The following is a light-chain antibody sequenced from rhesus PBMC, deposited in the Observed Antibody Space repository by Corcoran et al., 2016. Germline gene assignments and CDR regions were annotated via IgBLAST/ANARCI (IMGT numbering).Light chain of an antibody. V-gene: IGKV1-36*01. CDR2: AAS. J-gene: IGKJ3*01. Sequence: DIQMTQSPSSLSASVGDRVTITCRASQGISNYLSWYQQKPGKAPKRLIYAASSLERGVPSRFSGNGSGTDFTLTIRSLQPKDFAAYYCLQYNSKPFTFGPGTKLDIK. CDR1: QGISNY. CDR3: LQYNSKPFT.